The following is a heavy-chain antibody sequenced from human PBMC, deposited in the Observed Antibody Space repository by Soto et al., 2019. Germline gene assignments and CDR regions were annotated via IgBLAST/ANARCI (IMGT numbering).Heavy chain of an antibody. CDR1: GDSVSKNSAT. D-gene: IGHD3-16*01. CDR2: TYYRSKWYN. J-gene: IGHJ2*01. CDR3: ARGSLRGGNWYFDL. Sequence: PSQTLSLTCAISGDSVSKNSATWNWIRQSPARGLEWLGRTYYRSKWYNDYAVSVKSRITINPDTSKNQFSLQLNSVTPEDTAVYYCARGSLRGGNWYFDLWGQGTLVTVSS. V-gene: IGHV6-1*01.